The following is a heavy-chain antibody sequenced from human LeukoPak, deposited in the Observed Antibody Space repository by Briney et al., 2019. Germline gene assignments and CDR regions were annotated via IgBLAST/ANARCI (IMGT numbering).Heavy chain of an antibody. D-gene: IGHD6-19*01. CDR1: GYTFTSYA. V-gene: IGHV1-2*04. CDR2: INPNSGGT. Sequence: ASVKVSCKASGYTFTSYAMHWVRQAPGQRLEWMGRINPNSGGTNYAQKFQGWVTMTRDTSISTAYMELSRLRSDDTAVYYCARAGAVAATIPFDYWGQGTLVTVSS. CDR3: ARAGAVAATIPFDY. J-gene: IGHJ4*02.